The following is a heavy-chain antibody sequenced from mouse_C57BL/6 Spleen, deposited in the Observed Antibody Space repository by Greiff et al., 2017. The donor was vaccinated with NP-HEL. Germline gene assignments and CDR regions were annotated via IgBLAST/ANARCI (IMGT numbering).Heavy chain of an antibody. CDR1: GYSITSGYD. J-gene: IGHJ1*03. CDR2: ISYSGST. CDR3: ARESRTVVAPGGYFDV. Sequence: EVQGVESGPGMVKPSQSLSLTCTVTGYSITSGYDWHWIRHFPGNKLEWMGYISYSGSTNYNPSLKSRISITHDTSKNHFFLKLNSVTTEDTATYYCARESRTVVAPGGYFDVWGTGTTVTVSS. D-gene: IGHD1-1*01. V-gene: IGHV3-1*01.